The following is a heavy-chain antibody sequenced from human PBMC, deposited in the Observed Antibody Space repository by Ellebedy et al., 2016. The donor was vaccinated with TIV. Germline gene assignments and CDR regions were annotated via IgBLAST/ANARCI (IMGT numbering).Heavy chain of an antibody. CDR3: AKGRTVFTLTGYQPIHYFDS. CDR2: ITSSDDVI. Sequence: GESLKISCAASGFTFSSYAMSWVRQAPGKGLEWASTITSSDDVIYYADSVMGRFSISRDNSKNLVFLQMNSLRAEDTATYFCAKGRTVFTLTGYQPIHYFDSWGQGILVTVSS. V-gene: IGHV3-23*01. D-gene: IGHD3-9*01. CDR1: GFTFSSYA. J-gene: IGHJ4*02.